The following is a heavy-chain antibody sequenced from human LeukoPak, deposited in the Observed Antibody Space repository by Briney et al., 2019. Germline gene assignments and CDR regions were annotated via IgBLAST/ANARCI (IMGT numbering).Heavy chain of an antibody. CDR2: VYFSGST. V-gene: IGHV4-59*02. Sequence: SETLSLTCAVSGGPVSSAYWSWIRQPPGKGLEWIGYVYFSGSTNYNPSLTSRVTISADTSKNHFSLKLTSVTAADTAVYYCAYSIGYYDEWFQNWGQGTQVTVSS. J-gene: IGHJ1*01. CDR3: AYSIGYYDEWFQN. D-gene: IGHD3-22*01. CDR1: GGPVSSAY.